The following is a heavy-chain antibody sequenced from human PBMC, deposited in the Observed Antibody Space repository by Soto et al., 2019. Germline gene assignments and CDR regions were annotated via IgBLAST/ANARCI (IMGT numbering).Heavy chain of an antibody. CDR2: ISGSGGST. J-gene: IGHJ6*02. V-gene: IGHV3-23*01. CDR1: GFTFSRYA. D-gene: IGHD2-15*01. Sequence: GSLRLSCAASGFTFSRYAMSWVRQAPGKGLEWVSAISGSGGSTYYADSVKGRFTISRDNSKNTLYLQMNSLRAEDTAVYYCAKDQDDYYYGMDVWGQGTTVTVSS. CDR3: AKDQDDYYYGMDV.